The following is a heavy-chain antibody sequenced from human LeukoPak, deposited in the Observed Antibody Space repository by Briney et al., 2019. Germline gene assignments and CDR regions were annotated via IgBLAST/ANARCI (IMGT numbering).Heavy chain of an antibody. J-gene: IGHJ4*02. CDR1: GFTVSSNY. Sequence: GGSLRLSCTVSGFTVSSNYMSWVRQAPGKGLEWVSVIYSGGITYYADSVKGRFTISRDNSQNTLYLQMNSLRAEDTAVYYCARDGGTGGYCSSTTCSPFDYWGQGTLVTVSS. D-gene: IGHD2-2*01. V-gene: IGHV3-53*01. CDR2: IYSGGIT. CDR3: ARDGGTGGYCSSTTCSPFDY.